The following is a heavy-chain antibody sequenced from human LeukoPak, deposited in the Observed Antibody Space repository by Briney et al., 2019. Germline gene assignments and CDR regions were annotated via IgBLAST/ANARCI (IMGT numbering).Heavy chain of an antibody. CDR1: GFTFSSYW. CDR2: ITTDGRTT. V-gene: IGHV3-74*01. J-gene: IGHJ4*02. CDR3: ASGLDYDLADH. D-gene: IGHD3-3*01. Sequence: GGSLRLSCAASGFTFSSYWMHWVRHAPGKGLVWVSRITTDGRTTRYADSVKGRFTISRDNAKNTLYLQMNSLRAEDTAVYYCASGLDYDLADHWGQGALVTVSS.